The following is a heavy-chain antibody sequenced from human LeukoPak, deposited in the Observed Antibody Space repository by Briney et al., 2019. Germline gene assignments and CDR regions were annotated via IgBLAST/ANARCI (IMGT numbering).Heavy chain of an antibody. CDR2: IIGNGATT. Sequence: PGGSLRLSCAASGFSFSNYGMNWVRQAPGKGLEWVSGIIGNGATTYYADSVKGRFTISRDNSRNTVYLQMNSLRAEDTAVYYCANDLGWIQLNLGRGQGTLVTVSS. J-gene: IGHJ4*02. CDR3: ANDLGWIQLNLG. D-gene: IGHD5-18*01. V-gene: IGHV3-23*01. CDR1: GFSFSNYG.